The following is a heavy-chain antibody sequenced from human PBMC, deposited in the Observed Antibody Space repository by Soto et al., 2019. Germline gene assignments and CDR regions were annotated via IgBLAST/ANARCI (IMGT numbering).Heavy chain of an antibody. CDR2: LIPILGLA. V-gene: IGHV1-69*02. CDR1: GGTFSNYT. CDR3: ARFKLGEDY. D-gene: IGHD3-16*01. Sequence: QVQLVQSGAEVKKPGSSVKVSCKASGGTFSNYTITWVRQAPGQGLEWMGRLIPILGLANYAQTFRGRVTITEAKSTTPAYMELRSLRAEDTAMYYCARFKLGEDYWGQGPLVTVSS. J-gene: IGHJ4*02.